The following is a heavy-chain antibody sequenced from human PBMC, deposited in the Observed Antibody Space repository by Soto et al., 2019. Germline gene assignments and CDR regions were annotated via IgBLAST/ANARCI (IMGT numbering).Heavy chain of an antibody. CDR2: IYYSGRT. J-gene: IGHJ5*02. V-gene: IGHV4-61*08. D-gene: IGHD3-22*01. CDR3: AKGAPYYYDSRGGNWFDP. CDR1: GGSISSGDYY. Sequence: TSETLSLTCTVSGGSISSGDYYWTWIRQPPGKGLEWIGYIYYSGRTKYNPSLKSRVTISVDTSKNQFSLNLSSVTAADTAVYYCAKGAPYYYDSRGGNWFDPWGQGTLVTVSS.